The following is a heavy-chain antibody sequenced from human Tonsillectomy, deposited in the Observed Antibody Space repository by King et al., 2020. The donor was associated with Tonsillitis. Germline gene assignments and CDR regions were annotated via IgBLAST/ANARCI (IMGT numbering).Heavy chain of an antibody. J-gene: IGHJ3*02. CDR2: ISSSGSSI. CDR1: GFTFSSHS. D-gene: IGHD3-22*01. Sequence: DVQLVESGGGLAQPGGSLRLSCAASGFTFSSHSMNWVRQAPGKGLEGVSYISSSGSSIYYADSVKGRFTISRDNAKNSLYLQMNSLRAEDTAVYYCARVDYDSSGYWDAFDIWGQGTTVTVSS. V-gene: IGHV3-48*01. CDR3: ARVDYDSSGYWDAFDI.